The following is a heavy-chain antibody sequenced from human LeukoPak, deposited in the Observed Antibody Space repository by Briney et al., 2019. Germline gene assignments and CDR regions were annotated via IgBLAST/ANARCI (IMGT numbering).Heavy chain of an antibody. CDR3: ARVARNWFDP. J-gene: IGHJ5*02. CDR1: GGSISSGGYS. V-gene: IGHV4-30-4*07. CDR2: IYYSGST. Sequence: PSETLSLTCAVSGGSISSGGYSWSWIRQPPGKGLEWIGYIYYSGSTYYNPSLKSRVTISVDTSKNQFSLKLSSVTAADTAVYYCARVARNWFDPWGQGTLVTVSS.